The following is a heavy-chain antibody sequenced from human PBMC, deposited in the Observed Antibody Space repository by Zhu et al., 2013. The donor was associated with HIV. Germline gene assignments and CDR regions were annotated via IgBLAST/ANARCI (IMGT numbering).Heavy chain of an antibody. CDR3: ARDKARDPTDFYYMDV. CDR1: GYTFIGYY. V-gene: IGHV1-2*02. CDR2: INPDNGGT. Sequence: QVQLVQSGAEVKKPGASVKVSCKASGYTFIGYYMHWVRQAPGQGLEWMGWINPDNGGTKYAQKFLGRVTMTRDTSITTAYLDLSRLGSDDTAVYYCARDKARDPTDFYYMDVWGERGHSHRLL. J-gene: IGHJ6*03. D-gene: IGHD3-3*01.